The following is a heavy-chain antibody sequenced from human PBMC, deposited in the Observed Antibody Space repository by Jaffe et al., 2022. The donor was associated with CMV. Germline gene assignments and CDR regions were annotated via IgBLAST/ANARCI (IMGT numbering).Heavy chain of an antibody. J-gene: IGHJ4*02. V-gene: IGHV3-48*03. CDR3: ARDRGSRIAVAGTDGPEKMMATNERALDY. Sequence: EVQLVESGGGLVQPGGSLRLSCAASGFTFSSYEMNWVRQAPGKGLEWVSYISSSGSTIYYADSVKGRFTISRDNAKNSLYLQMNSLRAEDTAVYYCARDRGSRIAVAGTDGPEKMMATNERALDYWGQGTLVTVSS. D-gene: IGHD6-19*01. CDR1: GFTFSSYE. CDR2: ISSSGSTI.